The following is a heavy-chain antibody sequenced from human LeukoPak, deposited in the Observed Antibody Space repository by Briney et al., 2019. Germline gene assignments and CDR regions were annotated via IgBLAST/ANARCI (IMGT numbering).Heavy chain of an antibody. D-gene: IGHD3-10*01. V-gene: IGHV3-20*04. CDR3: ARISTTMIRGVTNWFGP. Sequence: GGSLRLSCAASGFIFDDYGMTWVRQAPGKGLEWVSGINWNGGSTGYGDSVKGRFTISRDNVKNSLYLQMNSLRAEDTALYFCARISTTMIRGVTNWFGPWGQGTLVTVSS. J-gene: IGHJ5*02. CDR1: GFIFDDYG. CDR2: INWNGGST.